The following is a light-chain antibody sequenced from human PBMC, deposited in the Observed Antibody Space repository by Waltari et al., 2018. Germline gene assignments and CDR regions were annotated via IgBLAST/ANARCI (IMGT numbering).Light chain of an antibody. CDR3: QQTHSAPWT. V-gene: IGKV1-39*01. J-gene: IGKJ1*01. CDR2: GAS. CDR1: QTIRTF. Sequence: DIQMTQSPSSLSASVGDRVTITCRPSQTIRTFLNWYQKKPGTAPKLLIYGASSLQSGVPSRFSGSVSGTDFTLTITSLHPEDFATYYCQQTHSAPWTFGQGTKVEIK.